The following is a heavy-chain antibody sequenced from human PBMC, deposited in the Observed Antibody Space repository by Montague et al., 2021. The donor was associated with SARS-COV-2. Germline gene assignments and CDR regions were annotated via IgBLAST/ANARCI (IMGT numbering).Heavy chain of an antibody. CDR1: GFAFSSYA. V-gene: IGHV3-30*04. J-gene: IGHJ6*03. CDR3: ARDPLLTIFGSYYYYYMDV. D-gene: IGHD3-3*01. Sequence: SLRLSCAASGFAFSSYAMHWVRQAPGKGLEWVAVLSYDGSNKCYVDSVKGRFTISRDNSKNTLFLQMNSLRAEDTAVYYCARDPLLTIFGSYYYYYMDVWGKGTTVAVSS. CDR2: LSYDGSNK.